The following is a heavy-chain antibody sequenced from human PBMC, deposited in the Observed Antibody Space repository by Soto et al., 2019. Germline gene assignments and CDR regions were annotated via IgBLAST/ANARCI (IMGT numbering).Heavy chain of an antibody. V-gene: IGHV3-9*01. Sequence: EVQLVESGGDLVQPGRSLRLSCAASGFTFGEYAMHWVRQAPGKGLEWVSSISWNSDSTVYADSVKGRFTISRDNAKNSLYLQMNSLRTEDTAFYYCVKDSMLTTSWGWFDPWGQGTLVTVSS. D-gene: IGHD4-4*01. J-gene: IGHJ5*02. CDR2: ISWNSDST. CDR3: VKDSMLTTSWGWFDP. CDR1: GFTFGEYA.